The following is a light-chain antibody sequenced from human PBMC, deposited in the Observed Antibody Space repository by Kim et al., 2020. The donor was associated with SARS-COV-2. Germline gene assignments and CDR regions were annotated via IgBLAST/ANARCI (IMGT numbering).Light chain of an antibody. Sequence: GQSCTISCTGTSSDVGVYNFVSWHQQHPGKAPQLMIFYVSKRPSGVSNRFSGSKSGNTASLTISGLQAEDEADYYCSSYTSSSTRVFGGGTKVTVL. V-gene: IGLV2-14*04. J-gene: IGLJ3*02. CDR2: YVS. CDR1: SSDVGVYNF. CDR3: SSYTSSSTRV.